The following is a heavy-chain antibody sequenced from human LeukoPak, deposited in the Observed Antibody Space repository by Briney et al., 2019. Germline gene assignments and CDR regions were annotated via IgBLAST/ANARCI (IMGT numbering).Heavy chain of an antibody. CDR1: GYTFTDYY. CDR3: ATSYCGGDCYSGAYYFDY. J-gene: IGHJ4*02. Sequence: ASVKVSCKASGYTFTDYYMHWVQQAPGKGLEWMGLVDPEDGETIYAEKFQGRVTITADTSTDTAYMELSSLRSEDTAVYYCATSYCGGDCYSGAYYFDYWGQGTLVTVSS. CDR2: VDPEDGET. V-gene: IGHV1-69-2*01. D-gene: IGHD2-21*02.